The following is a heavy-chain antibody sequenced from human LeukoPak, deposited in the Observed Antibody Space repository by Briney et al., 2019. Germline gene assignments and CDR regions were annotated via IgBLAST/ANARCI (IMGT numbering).Heavy chain of an antibody. V-gene: IGHV4-31*03. CDR3: ARASDGSGSYNYFDY. Sequence: PSETLSLTCTVSGGSISSGDYYWSWIRQHPGKGLEWIGYIYYSGSTYYNPSLKSRVTISVDTSMNQFSLKLSSVTAADTAVYYCARASDGSGSYNYFDYWGQGTLVTVSS. J-gene: IGHJ4*02. D-gene: IGHD3-10*01. CDR2: IYYSGST. CDR1: GGSISSGDYY.